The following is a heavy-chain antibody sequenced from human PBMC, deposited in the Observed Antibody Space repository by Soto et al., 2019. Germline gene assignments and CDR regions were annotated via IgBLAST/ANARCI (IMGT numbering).Heavy chain of an antibody. CDR1: GYTFTSDG. D-gene: IGHD1-1*01. J-gene: IGHJ6*03. CDR3: ARIPPQRPGTYYCYMDV. V-gene: IGHV1-18*01. CDR2: ISAYNGNT. Sequence: QVQLVQSGAEVKKPGASVKVSCKASGYTFTSDGISWVRQAPGQGLEWMGWISAYNGNTNYAQKLQGRVTMTTETSTSKAYMELRILRSDDTAVYYCARIPPQRPGTYYCYMDVWGKVTTVTVSS.